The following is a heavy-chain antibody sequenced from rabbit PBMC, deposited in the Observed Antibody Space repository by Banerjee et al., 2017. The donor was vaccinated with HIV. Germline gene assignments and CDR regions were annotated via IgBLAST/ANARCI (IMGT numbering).Heavy chain of an antibody. CDR3: ARDLWYPPNL. D-gene: IGHD7-1*01. J-gene: IGHJ4*01. Sequence: QEQLVESGGGLVQPEGSLTLTCKASGSDISSNTICWVRQAPGKGLEWIGCITTGSGNTYYASWAKGRFTISKTSSTMVTLQMTSLTAADTATYFCARDLWYPPNLWGPGTLVTVS. V-gene: IGHV1S45*01. CDR1: GSDISSNT. CDR2: ITTGSGNT.